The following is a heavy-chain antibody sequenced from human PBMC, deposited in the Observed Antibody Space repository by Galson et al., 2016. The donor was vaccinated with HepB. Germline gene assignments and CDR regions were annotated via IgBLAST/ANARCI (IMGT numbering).Heavy chain of an antibody. CDR3: ARGGYHHGFDI. V-gene: IGHV3-74*01. Sequence: SLRLSCAVSGFTFRNYWMHWVRQAPGKGLVWLSRIDSDGGGTIYADFVKGRLTISRDNAKNTAYLQMNSLRADDTAVYYCARGGYHHGFDIWGRGTTVTVSP. CDR2: IDSDGGGT. D-gene: IGHD2-2*01. CDR1: GFTFRNYW. J-gene: IGHJ3*02.